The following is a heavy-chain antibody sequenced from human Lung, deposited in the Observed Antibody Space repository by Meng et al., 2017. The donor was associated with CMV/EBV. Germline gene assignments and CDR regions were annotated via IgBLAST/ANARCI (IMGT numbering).Heavy chain of an antibody. CDR3: ASSGRDIVATMAMTSEY. J-gene: IGHJ4*02. CDR1: GGSFSGYY. CDR2: INHSGST. D-gene: IGHD5-12*01. V-gene: IGHV4-34*01. Sequence: YGGSFSGYYWSWIRQPPGKGLEWIGEINHSGSTNYNPSLKSRVTIPVDTSKNQFSLKLSSVTAADTAVYYCASSGRDIVATMAMTSEYWGQGTLVTVSS.